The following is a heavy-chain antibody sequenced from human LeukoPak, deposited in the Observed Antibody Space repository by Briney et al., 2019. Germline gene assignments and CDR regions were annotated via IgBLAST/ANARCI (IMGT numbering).Heavy chain of an antibody. Sequence: PGGSLRLSCAASGFTFNTYTMNWVRQAPGKGLEWVSSITASSTAIYSADSVKGRFTISRDNSKNTLYLQMNSLRAEDTAVYYCAKGDSSGYYFDYWGQGTLVTVSS. CDR1: GFTFNTYT. V-gene: IGHV3-21*04. D-gene: IGHD3-22*01. CDR3: AKGDSSGYYFDY. J-gene: IGHJ4*02. CDR2: ITASSTAI.